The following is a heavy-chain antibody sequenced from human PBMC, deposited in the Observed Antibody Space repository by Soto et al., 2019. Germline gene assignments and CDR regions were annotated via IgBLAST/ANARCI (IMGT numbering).Heavy chain of an antibody. CDR2: IYFSGST. Sequence: GSLRLSCAASGFTFSSYAMSWVRQAPGKGLEWIGYIYFSGSTNYNPSLKSRVTISVDTSKNQFSLKLSSVTAADTAVYYCARDKAHGYNWFDPWGQGTLVTVSS. J-gene: IGHJ5*02. V-gene: IGHV4-59*01. CDR1: GFTFSSYA. CDR3: ARDKAHGYNWFDP.